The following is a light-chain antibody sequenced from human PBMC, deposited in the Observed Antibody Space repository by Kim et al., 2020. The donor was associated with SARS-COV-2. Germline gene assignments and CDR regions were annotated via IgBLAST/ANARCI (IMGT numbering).Light chain of an antibody. CDR2: DAS. V-gene: IGKV3-11*01. Sequence: LSPGERPTLSCRASQSVSSYLAWYQQKPGQAPRLLIYDASNRATGIPARFSGSGSGTDFTLTISSLEPEDFAVYYCQQRSNWPRTFGQGTKVDIK. CDR1: QSVSSY. J-gene: IGKJ1*01. CDR3: QQRSNWPRT.